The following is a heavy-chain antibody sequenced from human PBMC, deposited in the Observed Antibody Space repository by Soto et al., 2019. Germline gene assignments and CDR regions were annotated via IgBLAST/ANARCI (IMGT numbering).Heavy chain of an antibody. CDR3: ARNSVPDAFDI. J-gene: IGHJ3*02. D-gene: IGHD4-4*01. CDR2: ISYDGSNK. Sequence: QVQLVESGGGVVQPGRSLRLSCAASGFTFSSYAMHRVRQAPGKGLEWVAVISYDGSNKYYADSVKGRFTISRDNSKNTLYLQMNSLRAEDTAVYYCARNSVPDAFDIWGQGTMVTVSS. CDR1: GFTFSSYA. V-gene: IGHV3-30-3*01.